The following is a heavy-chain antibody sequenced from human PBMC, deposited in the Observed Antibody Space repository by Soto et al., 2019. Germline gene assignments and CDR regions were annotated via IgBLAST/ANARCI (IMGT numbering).Heavy chain of an antibody. CDR3: ARDIYYYGSGSFLVS. CDR1: GGSFSGYY. D-gene: IGHD3-10*01. CDR2: INHSGST. V-gene: IGHV4-34*01. J-gene: IGHJ4*02. Sequence: QVQLQQWGAGLLKPSETLSLTCAVYGGSFSGYYWSWIRQPPGKGLEWIGEINHSGSTNYNPSLKCGVTISVDTSKNQFSLKLSSVTAADTAVYYCARDIYYYGSGSFLVSWGQGTLVTVSS.